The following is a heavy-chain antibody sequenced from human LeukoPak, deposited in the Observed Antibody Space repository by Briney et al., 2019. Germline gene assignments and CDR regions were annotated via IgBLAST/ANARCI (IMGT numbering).Heavy chain of an antibody. V-gene: IGHV3-48*01. CDR2: ITNSGNSK. CDR1: EFTFSSYS. CDR3: ARVFWSGFLRYFDY. Sequence: GGSLRLSCAASEFTFSSYSMNWVRQAPGKGLEWVSYITNSGNSKSYADSVKGRFTISRDNIKNSLYLQMNGLRAEDTAVYYCARVFWSGFLRYFDYWGQGTLVTVSS. D-gene: IGHD3-3*01. J-gene: IGHJ4*02.